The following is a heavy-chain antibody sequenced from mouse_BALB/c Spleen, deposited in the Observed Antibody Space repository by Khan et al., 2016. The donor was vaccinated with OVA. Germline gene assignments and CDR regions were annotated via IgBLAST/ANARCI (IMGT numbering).Heavy chain of an antibody. CDR1: GYTFTSYV. J-gene: IGHJ3*01. CDR3: APVGTYYASFAY. V-gene: IGHV1S136*01. D-gene: IGHD1-1*01. Sequence: VQLQQSGPELVKPGASVKMSCKASGYTFTSYVMHWVKQKPGLGLEWIGYIYPFNDDTKYNEKFKGKATLTSDKSSSTAYMELSGLTSEDSAVYYCAPVGTYYASFAYWGQGTLVTVSA. CDR2: IYPFNDDT.